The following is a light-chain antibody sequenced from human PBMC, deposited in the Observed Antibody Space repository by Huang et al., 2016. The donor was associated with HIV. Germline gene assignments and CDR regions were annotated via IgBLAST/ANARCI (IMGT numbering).Light chain of an antibody. V-gene: IGKV3-15*01. Sequence: EIVMTQSPATLSVSPGERATRACRASQSVSSNLAWYQPKPGQAPRLLIYGASTRATGIPARFSGSGSGTEFTLTISSLQSEDFAVYYCQQYNNWPPFTFGPGTKVDI. J-gene: IGKJ3*01. CDR3: QQYNNWPPFT. CDR2: GAS. CDR1: QSVSSN.